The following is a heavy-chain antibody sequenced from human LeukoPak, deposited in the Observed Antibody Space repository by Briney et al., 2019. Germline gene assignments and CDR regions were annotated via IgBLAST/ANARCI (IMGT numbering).Heavy chain of an antibody. V-gene: IGHV1-18*01. CDR1: GYTFTSYG. D-gene: IGHD2-21*02. J-gene: IGHJ4*02. CDR2: ISAYNGNT. CDR3: ARANQYCGGDCYSFDY. Sequence: ASVKVSCKASGYTFTSYGISWVRQAPGQGLEWMGWISAYNGNTNYAQKLQGRVTMTTDTSTSTAYMELRSLRSEDTAVYYCARANQYCGGDCYSFDYWGQGTLVTVSS.